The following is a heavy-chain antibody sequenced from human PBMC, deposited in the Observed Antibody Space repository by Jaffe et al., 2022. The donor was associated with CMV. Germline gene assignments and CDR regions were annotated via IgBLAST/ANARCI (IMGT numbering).Heavy chain of an antibody. Sequence: DVHLVESGGGLVQPGGSLRLSCAASGFTFYTYNMQWVRQAPGKGLEWVAYIGGSSSTIHYADSVKGRFTVSRDNDKNSLYLQMNSLRDDDTAHYYCARDPGFFDYWGQGTQVTVSS. D-gene: IGHD3-3*01. V-gene: IGHV3-48*02. CDR3: ARDPGFFDY. J-gene: IGHJ4*02. CDR1: GFTFYTYN. CDR2: IGGSSSTI.